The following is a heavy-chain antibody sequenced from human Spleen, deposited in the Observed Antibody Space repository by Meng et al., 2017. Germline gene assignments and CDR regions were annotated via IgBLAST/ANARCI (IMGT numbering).Heavy chain of an antibody. CDR3: GAYFYGSATSSI. Sequence: GESLKISCAASGFTFSSYAMSWVRQAPGKGLEWVANINKDGSEKSYVDSVKGRFTISRDNANDSLFLQMNSLRVEDTAVYYCGAYFYGSATSSIWGPGTMVTVSS. V-gene: IGHV3-7*01. CDR1: GFTFSSYA. J-gene: IGHJ3*02. CDR2: INKDGSEK. D-gene: IGHD3-10*01.